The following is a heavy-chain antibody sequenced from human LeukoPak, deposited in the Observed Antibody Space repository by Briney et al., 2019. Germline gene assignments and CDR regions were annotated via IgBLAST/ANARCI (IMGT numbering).Heavy chain of an antibody. J-gene: IGHJ4*02. Sequence: SDTLSLTCTVSGGSNSSISYYWGWIRQPPGKGLEWIGSIYYSGSTYYNPSLKSRVTISVDTSKNQFSLKLSSVTAADTAVYYCASSGYSSSWYGNYWGQGTLVTVSS. CDR1: GGSNSSISYY. D-gene: IGHD6-13*01. CDR3: ASSGYSSSWYGNY. V-gene: IGHV4-39*01. CDR2: IYYSGST.